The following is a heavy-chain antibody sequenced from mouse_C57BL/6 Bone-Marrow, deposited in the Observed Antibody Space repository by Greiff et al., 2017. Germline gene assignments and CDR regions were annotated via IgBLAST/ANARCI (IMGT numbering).Heavy chain of an antibody. Sequence: QVQLQQSGPELVKPRASVKISCKASGYAFSSSWMNWVKQRPGKGLEWIGRIYPGDGDTNYNGKFKGKATLTADKSSSTAYMQLSSLTSEDSAVYLCARGNTTVVARCFGARGTGTTVPVSS. J-gene: IGHJ1*03. D-gene: IGHD1-1*01. CDR2: IYPGDGDT. V-gene: IGHV1-82*01. CDR3: ARGNTTVVARCFGA. CDR1: GYAFSSSW.